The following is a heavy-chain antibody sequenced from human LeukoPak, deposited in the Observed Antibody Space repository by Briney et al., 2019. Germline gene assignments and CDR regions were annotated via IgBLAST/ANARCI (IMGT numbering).Heavy chain of an antibody. Sequence: SETLPLTCAVYGGSFSGYYWSWIRQPPGKGLEWIGEINHSGSTNYNPSLKSRVTISVDTSKNQFSLKLSSVTAADTAVYYCARGGIMAVSSDFDYWGQGTLVTVSS. CDR2: INHSGST. V-gene: IGHV4-34*01. D-gene: IGHD1-26*01. J-gene: IGHJ4*02. CDR3: ARGGIMAVSSDFDY. CDR1: GGSFSGYY.